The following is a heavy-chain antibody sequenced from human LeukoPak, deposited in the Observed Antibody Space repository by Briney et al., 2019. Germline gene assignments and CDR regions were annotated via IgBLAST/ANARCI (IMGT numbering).Heavy chain of an antibody. CDR3: ASRVGRIYDFWSGGLDPYYYYMDV. D-gene: IGHD3-3*01. J-gene: IGHJ6*03. CDR1: GGSISSSSYY. CDR2: IYYSGST. V-gene: IGHV4-39*01. Sequence: SETPSLTCTVSGGSISSSSYYWGWIRQPPGKGLEWIGSIYYSGSTYYNPSLKSRVTISVDTSKNQFSLKLSSVTAADTAVYYCASRVGRIYDFWSGGLDPYYYYMDVWGKGTTVTVSS.